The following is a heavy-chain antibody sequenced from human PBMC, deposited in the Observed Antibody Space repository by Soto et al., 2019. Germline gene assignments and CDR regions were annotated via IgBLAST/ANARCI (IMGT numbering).Heavy chain of an antibody. CDR3: ARLLGGSGSFIDY. CDR1: GFIFSGYW. Sequence: EVQLVESGGGLVQPGGSQRLSCAASGFIFSGYWMHWVRRAPGKGLVWVSRINSDGSSTTYADSVKGRFTISRDNAKNTMYLQMNSLRAEDTAVYYCARLLGGSGSFIDYWGQGTLVTVSS. V-gene: IGHV3-74*03. CDR2: INSDGSST. D-gene: IGHD3-10*01. J-gene: IGHJ4*02.